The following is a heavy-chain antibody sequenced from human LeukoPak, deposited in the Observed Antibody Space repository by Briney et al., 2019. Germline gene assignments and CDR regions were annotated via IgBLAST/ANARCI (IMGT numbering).Heavy chain of an antibody. Sequence: GASVKVSCKASRYTFINYYMHWVRQVPGQGLEWMGIINPSGGSTNYAQKFQGRVTMTRDMSTSTVYMELSSLRAEDTAVYYSARAAYCGGDCYSGYYYYYYMDVWGKATTVTVSS. CDR3: ARAAYCGGDCYSGYYYYYYMDV. CDR1: RYTFINYY. J-gene: IGHJ6*03. D-gene: IGHD2-21*02. V-gene: IGHV1-46*01. CDR2: INPSGGST.